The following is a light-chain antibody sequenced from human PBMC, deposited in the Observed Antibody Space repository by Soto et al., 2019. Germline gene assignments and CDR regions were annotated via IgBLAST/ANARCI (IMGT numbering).Light chain of an antibody. V-gene: IGLV1-47*01. CDR2: RND. CDR3: AVWDNSLNGVA. Sequence: VLTQTPSASGTPGQSVTISCSGSNSNMGRNYAYWYQQVPGTAPKLLMYRNDVRPSGVPDRFTGSKSGTSASLATSGLRSEDEADYYCAVWDNSLNGVAFGGGTKVTVL. J-gene: IGLJ2*01. CDR1: NSNMGRNY.